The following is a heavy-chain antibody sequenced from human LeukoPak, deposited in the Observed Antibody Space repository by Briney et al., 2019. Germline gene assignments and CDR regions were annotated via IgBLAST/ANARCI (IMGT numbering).Heavy chain of an antibody. V-gene: IGHV4-61*02. CDR2: IYTSGST. CDR3: ARRASGSYWGY. J-gene: IGHJ4*02. D-gene: IGHD1-26*01. CDR1: GGSISSGSYY. Sequence: PSQTLSLTCTVSGGSISSGSYYWSWIRQPAGKGLEWIGRIYTSGSTNYNPSLKSRVTISVDTSKNQFSLKLSSVTAADTAVYYCARRASGSYWGYWGQGTLVTVSS.